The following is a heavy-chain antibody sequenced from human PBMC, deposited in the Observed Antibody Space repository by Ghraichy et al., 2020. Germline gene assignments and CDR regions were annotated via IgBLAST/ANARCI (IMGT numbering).Heavy chain of an antibody. CDR3: AREYHYYDSSGYPGAGYYFDY. CDR1: GFTFSSYG. D-gene: IGHD3-22*01. CDR2: IWYDGSNK. V-gene: IGHV3-33*01. J-gene: IGHJ4*02. Sequence: GGSLRLSCAASGFTFSSYGMHWVRQAPGKGLEWVAVIWYDGSNKYYADSVKGRFTISRDNSKNTLYLQMNSLRAEDTAVYYCAREYHYYDSSGYPGAGYYFDYWGQGTLVTVSS.